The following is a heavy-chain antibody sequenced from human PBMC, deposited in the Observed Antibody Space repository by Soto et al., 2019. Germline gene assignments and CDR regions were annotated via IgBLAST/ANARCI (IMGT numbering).Heavy chain of an antibody. CDR3: ARHRDPGYSSSWFNS. V-gene: IGHV4-39*01. Sequence: QLLLQESGPGLVKPSETLSLTCSVSGDSISSSTYCWGWIRQPPGKGLEWIGSKYYTGTSHYNPSLISRVTISVDTSNNQFSLKVTSVTAADTAVYYCARHRDPGYSSSWFNSWGQGTLVIVSS. CDR2: KYYTGTS. D-gene: IGHD6-13*01. J-gene: IGHJ5*01. CDR1: GDSISSSTYC.